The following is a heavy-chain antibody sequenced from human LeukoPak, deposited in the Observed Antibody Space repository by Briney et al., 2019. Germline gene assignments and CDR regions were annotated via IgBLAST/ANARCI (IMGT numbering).Heavy chain of an antibody. Sequence: PSETLSLTCTVSGGSISSGDYYWSWIRQPPGKGLEWIGYIYYSGSTYYNPSLKSRVTISVDTSKNQFSLKLSSVTAADTAVYYCARDGGSSTSLNYWGQGTLVTVSS. CDR2: IYYSGST. CDR3: ARDGGSSTSLNY. J-gene: IGHJ4*02. V-gene: IGHV4-30-4*01. D-gene: IGHD2-2*01. CDR1: GGSISSGDYY.